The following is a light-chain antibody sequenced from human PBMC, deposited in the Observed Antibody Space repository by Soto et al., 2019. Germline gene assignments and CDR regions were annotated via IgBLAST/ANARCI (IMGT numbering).Light chain of an antibody. J-gene: IGKJ5*01. Sequence: AIQLTQSPSSLSASVGDRVIITCRASQGVGSALAWYQQKPGKSPKLLNYDSSILETGASARFSVSGSGTDYTLTISPLQPEDFATDDCQQFNGDHSFGQGTRLDSK. CDR3: QQFNGDHS. V-gene: IGKV1-13*02. CDR1: QGVGSA. CDR2: DSS.